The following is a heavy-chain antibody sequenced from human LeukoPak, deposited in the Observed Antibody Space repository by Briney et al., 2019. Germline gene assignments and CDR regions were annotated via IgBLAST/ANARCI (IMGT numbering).Heavy chain of an antibody. D-gene: IGHD1-20*01. CDR1: GATFTNYA. Sequence: SVKFSCKASGATFTNYAFTWVRQAPGQGLEWMGRIIPMFGITNYAQKFQGRVTITADKSTSTAYMELSSLRSEDTAVYYCARGGITGTGGAFDIWGQGTMVTVSS. CDR3: ARGGITGTGGAFDI. J-gene: IGHJ3*02. V-gene: IGHV1-69*04. CDR2: IIPMFGIT.